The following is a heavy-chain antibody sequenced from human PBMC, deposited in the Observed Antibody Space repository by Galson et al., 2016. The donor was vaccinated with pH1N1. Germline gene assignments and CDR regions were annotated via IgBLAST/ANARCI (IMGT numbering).Heavy chain of an antibody. CDR3: IRDLGRLRYP. V-gene: IGHV1-46*01. Sequence: SVKVSCKASGYTFTREYIHWVRQAPGQGLEWMGVIDPSNGGPTYSQNFQGLVTMTRVTSTNTVHMELGGLKSMDPAVYFCIRDLGRLRYPWGQGTLVTVSS. CDR1: GYTFTREY. D-gene: IGHD7-27*01. CDR2: IDPSNGGP. J-gene: IGHJ5*02.